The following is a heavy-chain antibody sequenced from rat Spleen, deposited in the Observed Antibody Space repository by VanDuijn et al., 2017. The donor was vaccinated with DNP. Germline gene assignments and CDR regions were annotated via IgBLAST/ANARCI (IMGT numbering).Heavy chain of an antibody. CDR3: ARRRWWGVGMDA. J-gene: IGHJ4*01. V-gene: IGHV8S18*01. D-gene: IGHD1-1*01. CDR1: GFSLSTSGMV. Sequence: QVTLKESGPGMLQPSKTLSLTCSFSGFSLSTSGMVVSWIRQPSGKSLEWLAAIDWDGDKYYNPSLKSRPTVSKDTSNTQVFLKITSVDIADTAAYDCARRRWWGVGMDAWGQGTSVTVSS. CDR2: IDWDGDK.